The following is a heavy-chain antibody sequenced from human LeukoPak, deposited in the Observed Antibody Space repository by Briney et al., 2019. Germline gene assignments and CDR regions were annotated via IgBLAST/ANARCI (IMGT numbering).Heavy chain of an antibody. CDR3: ARDQGIGAVYRFDY. D-gene: IGHD6-13*01. V-gene: IGHV1-18*04. CDR2: ISAYNGNT. CDR1: GYTFTSYG. J-gene: IGHJ4*02. Sequence: RASVKVSCKASGYTFTSYGISWARQAPGQGLEWMGWISAYNGNTNYAQKLQGRVTMTTDTSTSTAYMELRSLRSDDTAVYYCARDQGIGAVYRFDYWGQGTLVTVSS.